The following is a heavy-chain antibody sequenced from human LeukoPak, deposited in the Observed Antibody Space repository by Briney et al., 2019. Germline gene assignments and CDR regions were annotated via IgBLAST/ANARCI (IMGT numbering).Heavy chain of an antibody. CDR1: GYTLTELS. CDR3: ATDLGCSSTSCSDY. CDR2: FDPEDGET. Sequence: ASVKVSCKVSGYTLTELSMHWVRQAPGKGHEWMGGFDPEDGETIYAQKFQGRVTMTEDTSTDTAYMELSSLRSEDTAVYYCATDLGCSSTSCSDYWGQGTLVTVSS. D-gene: IGHD2-2*01. V-gene: IGHV1-24*01. J-gene: IGHJ4*02.